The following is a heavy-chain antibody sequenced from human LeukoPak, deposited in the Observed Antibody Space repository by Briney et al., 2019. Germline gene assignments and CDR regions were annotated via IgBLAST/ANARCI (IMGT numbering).Heavy chain of an antibody. V-gene: IGHV3-23*01. Sequence: PGGSLRLSCVASGFTFRLYVMTWVRQAPAKGLEWVSSITGSGGSIYYADSVRGRFTISRDNSKNTLYLQMSSLRAEDTAIYYCAHPSTPDYGGLDYWGQGTLVTVSS. J-gene: IGHJ4*02. D-gene: IGHD4-17*01. CDR3: AHPSTPDYGGLDY. CDR1: GFTFRLYV. CDR2: ITGSGGSI.